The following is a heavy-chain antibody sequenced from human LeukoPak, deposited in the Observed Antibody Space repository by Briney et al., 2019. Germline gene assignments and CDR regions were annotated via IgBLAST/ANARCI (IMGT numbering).Heavy chain of an antibody. CDR1: GESLNYYY. Sequence: SETLSLTCAVYGESLNYYYWSWIRQSPEKGLEWIGEVFDGKTTNYNPSLKSRVTISAVTSSNQFSLKLSSVTAADTAVFYCARGATYYDSSGYHPFDAFDMWGHGTMVTVSS. CDR2: VFDGKTT. CDR3: ARGATYYDSSGYHPFDAFDM. D-gene: IGHD3-22*01. V-gene: IGHV4-34*01. J-gene: IGHJ3*02.